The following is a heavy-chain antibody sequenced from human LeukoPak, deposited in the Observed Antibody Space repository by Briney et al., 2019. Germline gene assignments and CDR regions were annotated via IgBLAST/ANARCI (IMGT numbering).Heavy chain of an antibody. CDR2: IYYSGST. V-gene: IGHV4-31*03. J-gene: IGHJ4*02. Sequence: SQTLSLTCTVSGGSISSGGYYWSWIRQHPGRGLEWIGYIYYSGSTYYNPSLKSRVTISADTSKNHFSLTLSSVTAADMAVYYCARARSAAGNFDYWGQGTLVTVSS. D-gene: IGHD6-13*01. CDR1: GGSISSGGYY. CDR3: ARARSAAGNFDY.